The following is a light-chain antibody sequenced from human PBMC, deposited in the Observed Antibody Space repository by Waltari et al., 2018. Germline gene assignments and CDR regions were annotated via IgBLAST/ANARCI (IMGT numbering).Light chain of an antibody. CDR2: GAS. J-gene: IGKJ2*01. Sequence: EIVMTQSPATLSVSPGERATLSCRASQSVGSKLAWYQQKPGQAPRLLIYGASTRATGIPARFSGSGSGTEFTLTISSLQSEDFAVYYCQQSRQWPRRTFGQGTKLRS. CDR3: QQSRQWPRRT. CDR1: QSVGSK. V-gene: IGKV3-15*01.